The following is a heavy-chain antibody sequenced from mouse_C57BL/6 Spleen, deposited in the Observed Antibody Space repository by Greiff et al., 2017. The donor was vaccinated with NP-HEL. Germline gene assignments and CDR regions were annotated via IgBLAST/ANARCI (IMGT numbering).Heavy chain of an antibody. D-gene: IGHD1-1*01. CDR3: ARNYYGSSYPFAY. J-gene: IGHJ3*01. V-gene: IGHV2-9-1*01. CDR1: GFSLTSYA. Sequence: VKVVESGPGLVAPSQSLSITCTVSGFSLTSYAISWVRQPPGKGLEWLGVIWTGGGTNYNSALKSRLSISKDNSKSQVFLKMNSLQTDDTARYYCARNYYGSSYPFAYWGQGTLVTVSA. CDR2: IWTGGGT.